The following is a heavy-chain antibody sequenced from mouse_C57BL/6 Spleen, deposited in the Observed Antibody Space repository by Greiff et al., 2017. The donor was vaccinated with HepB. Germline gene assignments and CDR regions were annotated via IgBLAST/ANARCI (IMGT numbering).Heavy chain of an antibody. V-gene: IGHV7-3*01. Sequence: EVKLMESGGGLVQPGGSLSLSCAASGFTFTDYYMSWVRQPPGKALEWLGFIRNKANGYTTEYSASVKVRFTISRDNSQSILYLQMNALRAEDSATYYCARDKSYFDYWGQGTTLTVSS. CDR1: GFTFTDYY. J-gene: IGHJ2*01. CDR2: IRNKANGYTT. CDR3: ARDKSYFDY.